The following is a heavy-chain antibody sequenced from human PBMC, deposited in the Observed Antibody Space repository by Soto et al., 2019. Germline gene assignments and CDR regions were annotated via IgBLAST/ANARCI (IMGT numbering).Heavy chain of an antibody. CDR3: GAGQYFSDY. V-gene: IGHV3-30*03. J-gene: IGHJ4*02. CDR2: ISYDGSDK. CDR1: GFTFSSYG. D-gene: IGHD6-13*01. Sequence: QVQLVESGGGVVQPGRSLRLPCAASGFTFSSYGMHWVRQAPGKGLEWVALISYDGSDKYYADSVKGRFTISRDNSKNTLYLQMNRLRVEDTAVYYCGAGQYFSDYWGQGTLVTVSS.